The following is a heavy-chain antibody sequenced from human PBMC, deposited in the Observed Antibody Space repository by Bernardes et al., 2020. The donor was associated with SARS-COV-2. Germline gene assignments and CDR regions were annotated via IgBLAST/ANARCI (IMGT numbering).Heavy chain of an antibody. Sequence: SETLSLTCSVSGGSISSGDYCWSWIRQPPGKGLEWIGYISYSGSTYYNPSLKSRVAISVDTSKNQFSLKLSSVTAADTGVYYCARTFPGNAFDSWGQGTMVTVSS. CDR2: ISYSGST. CDR1: GGSISSGDYC. J-gene: IGHJ3*01. V-gene: IGHV4-30-4*01. D-gene: IGHD1-26*01. CDR3: ARTFPGNAFDS.